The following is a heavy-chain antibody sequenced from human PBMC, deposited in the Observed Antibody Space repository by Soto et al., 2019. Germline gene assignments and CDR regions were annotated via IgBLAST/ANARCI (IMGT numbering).Heavy chain of an antibody. V-gene: IGHV4-59*01. CDR2: IYYSGST. Sequence: PSETLSPTCTVSGGSLSSYYWSWIRQPPGKGLEWIGYIYYSGSTNYNPSLKSRVTISVDTSKNQFSLKLSSVTAADTAVYYCARRYGGNFDYWGQGTLVTVSS. CDR3: ARRYGGNFDY. J-gene: IGHJ4*02. D-gene: IGHD1-26*01. CDR1: GGSLSSYY.